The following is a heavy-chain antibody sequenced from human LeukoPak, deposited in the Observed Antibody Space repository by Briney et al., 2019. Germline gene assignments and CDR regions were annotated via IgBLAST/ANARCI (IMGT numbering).Heavy chain of an antibody. CDR3: AREGFSIAAADIGY. D-gene: IGHD6-13*01. V-gene: IGHV1-2*02. CDR2: INPNSGGT. Sequence: ASVKVSCKASGYTFTSYYMHWVRQAPGQGLEWIGWINPNSGGTNYAQKFQGRVTMTRDTSISTAYMELSRLRSDDTAVYYCAREGFSIAAADIGYWGQGTLVTVSS. CDR1: GYTFTSYY. J-gene: IGHJ4*02.